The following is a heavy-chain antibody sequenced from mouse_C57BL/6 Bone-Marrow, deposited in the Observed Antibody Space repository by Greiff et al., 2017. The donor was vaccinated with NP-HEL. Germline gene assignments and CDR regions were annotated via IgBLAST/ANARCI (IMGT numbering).Heavy chain of an antibody. D-gene: IGHD2-4*01. Sequence: EGKLMESEGGLVQPGSSMKLSCTASGFTFSDYYMAWVRQVPEKGLEWVANINYDGSSTYYLDSLKSRFIISRDNAKNILYLQMSSLKSEDTTTYYCAREGGLRRRTYAMDYWGQGTSVTVSS. J-gene: IGHJ4*01. CDR3: AREGGLRRRTYAMDY. CDR2: INYDGSST. V-gene: IGHV5-16*01. CDR1: GFTFSDYY.